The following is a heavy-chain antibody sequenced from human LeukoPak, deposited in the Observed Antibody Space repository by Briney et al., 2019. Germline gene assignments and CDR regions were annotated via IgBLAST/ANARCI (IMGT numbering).Heavy chain of an antibody. D-gene: IGHD2/OR15-2a*01. CDR3: AKSKPGNILDY. J-gene: IGHJ4*02. CDR1: GFTFSIYA. V-gene: IGHV3-72*01. Sequence: GGSLRLSCAASGFTFSIYAMSWVRQAPGKGLEWIGRIRNTATTEYAASVKGRFTISRDDSKNSVYMQMNSLKTEDTAVYFCAKSKPGNILDYWGQGTLLTVSS. CDR2: IRNTATT.